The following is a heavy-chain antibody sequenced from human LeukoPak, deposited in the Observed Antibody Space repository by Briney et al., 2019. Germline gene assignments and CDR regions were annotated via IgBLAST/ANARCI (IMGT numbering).Heavy chain of an antibody. V-gene: IGHV4-34*01. J-gene: IGHJ4*02. D-gene: IGHD6-19*01. CDR2: INHSGST. CDR3: ARGEFRGWYVRASVRFDY. CDR1: GFTFSNAW. Sequence: NPGGSLRLSCAASGFTFSNAWMSWVRQAPGKGLEWIGEINHSGSTNYNPSLKSRVTISVDTSKNQFSLKPSSVTAADTAVYYCARGEFRGWYVRASVRFDYWGQGTLVTVSS.